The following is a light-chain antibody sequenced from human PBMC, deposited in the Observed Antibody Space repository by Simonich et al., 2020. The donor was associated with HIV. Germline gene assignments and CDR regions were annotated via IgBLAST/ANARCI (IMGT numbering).Light chain of an antibody. V-gene: IGLV3-25*03. Sequence: YELTQPPSVSVSPGQTARITCSGDALPKQYAYWYQQKPGQAPVLVIYKDSERPSGIPERFSGSSSGTTVTLTISGVQAEDEADYYCQSADSSGTYVVFGGGTKLTVL. CDR2: KDS. J-gene: IGLJ2*01. CDR1: ALPKQY. CDR3: QSADSSGTYVV.